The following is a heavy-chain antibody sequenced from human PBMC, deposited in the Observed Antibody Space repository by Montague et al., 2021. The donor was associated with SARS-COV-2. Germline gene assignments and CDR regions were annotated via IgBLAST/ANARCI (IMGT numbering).Heavy chain of an antibody. D-gene: IGHD6-19*01. CDR3: ARDLGGEALAVAGDY. CDR1: GFTFSSYG. J-gene: IGHJ4*02. V-gene: IGHV3-33*01. Sequence: SRRLSWAASGFTFSSYGLHWVRQAPGKGLEWVAVIWFDGSDKYYADSVKGRFTISRDNSKNTVSLQMNSLRAEDTALYFCARDLGGEALAVAGDYWGQGTLVTVSS. CDR2: IWFDGSDK.